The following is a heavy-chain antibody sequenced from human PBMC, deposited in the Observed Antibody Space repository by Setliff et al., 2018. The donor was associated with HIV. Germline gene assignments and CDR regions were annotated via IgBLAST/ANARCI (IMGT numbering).Heavy chain of an antibody. Sequence: SETLSLTCAVYGGSFSGYCWNGIRQSPGKGLEWIGEINHSGSTNYNPSLKSRITISVDTSKKQFSLKLNSVTAADTAVYYCARGFKNEYEFSGYMDVWGNGTMVTVSS. CDR2: INHSGST. CDR1: GGSFSGYC. J-gene: IGHJ6*03. D-gene: IGHD2-15*01. CDR3: ARGFKNEYEFSGYMDV. V-gene: IGHV4-34*01.